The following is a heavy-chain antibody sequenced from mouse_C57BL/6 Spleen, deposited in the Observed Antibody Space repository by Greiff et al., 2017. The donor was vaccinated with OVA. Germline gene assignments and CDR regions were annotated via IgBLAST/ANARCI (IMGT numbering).Heavy chain of an antibody. J-gene: IGHJ1*03. Sequence: VQLQQSGPGLVQPSQSLSITCTVSGFSLTSYGVHWVRQSPGKGLEWLGVIWSGGSTDYNAAFIYRLSISKDNPKSQVFFKMNSLQADDTAIYYCARTWDGDFDVWGTGTTVTVSS. D-gene: IGHD4-1*01. CDR1: GFSLTSYG. CDR2: IWSGGST. CDR3: ARTWDGDFDV. V-gene: IGHV2-2*01.